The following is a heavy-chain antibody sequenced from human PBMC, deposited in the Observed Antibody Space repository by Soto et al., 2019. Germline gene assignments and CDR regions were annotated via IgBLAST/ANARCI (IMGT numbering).Heavy chain of an antibody. CDR1: GGTFSSYA. Sequence: ASVKVSCKASGGTFSSYAISWVRQAPGQGLEWMGGIIPIFGTANYAQKFQGRVTITADESTSTAYMELSSLRSEDTAVYYCARSPKIGYCSGGSFYAVGSKASSILLWGQGTLVTVS. V-gene: IGHV1-69*13. D-gene: IGHD2-15*01. CDR2: IIPIFGTA. CDR3: ARSPKIGYCSGGSFYAVGSKASSILL. J-gene: IGHJ4*02.